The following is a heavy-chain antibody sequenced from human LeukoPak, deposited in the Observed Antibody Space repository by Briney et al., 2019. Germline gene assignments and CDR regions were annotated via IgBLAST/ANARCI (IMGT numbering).Heavy chain of an antibody. CDR2: IYTSGST. J-gene: IGHJ4*02. V-gene: IGHV4-4*07. CDR1: GGSISSYY. Sequence: SETLSLTCTVSGGSISSYYWSWIRQPAGKGLEWIGRIYTSGSTNYNPSLKSRVTISVDTSKNQFSLKLSSVTAADTAVYYCARGTKGDRGVIITAVDYWGQGTLVTVSS. CDR3: ARGTKGDRGVIITAVDY. D-gene: IGHD3-10*01.